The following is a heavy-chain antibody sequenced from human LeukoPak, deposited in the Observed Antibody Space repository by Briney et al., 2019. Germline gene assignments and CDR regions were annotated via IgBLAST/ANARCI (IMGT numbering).Heavy chain of an antibody. CDR2: INPNSGGT. CDR3: ARDGSERNDYYYYHMDV. D-gene: IGHD5-12*01. V-gene: IGHV1-2*02. Sequence: ASVKVSCKASGYTFIGSYMHWVRQAPGQGLEWMGWINPNSGGTKYAQKFQGRVTMTRDRSIDTAYMELSWLRIDDTAIYYCARDGSERNDYYYYHMDVWGKGTSVTVSS. CDR1: GYTFIGSY. J-gene: IGHJ6*04.